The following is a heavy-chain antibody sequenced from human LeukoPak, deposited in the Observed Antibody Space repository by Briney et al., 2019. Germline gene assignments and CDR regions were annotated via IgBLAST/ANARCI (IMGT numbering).Heavy chain of an antibody. Sequence: GGSLRLSCAASGFTFIDYYMNWIRQAPGNGLEWVSYITSRDSTIYYADSGKGRFTISRDNAKNSLYLQMNSLRAEDTAVYYCAREGRCSSTSCYATYYYMDVWGKGTTVTVSS. D-gene: IGHD2-2*01. CDR3: AREGRCSSTSCYATYYYMDV. V-gene: IGHV3-11*01. CDR1: GFTFIDYY. CDR2: ITSRDSTI. J-gene: IGHJ6*03.